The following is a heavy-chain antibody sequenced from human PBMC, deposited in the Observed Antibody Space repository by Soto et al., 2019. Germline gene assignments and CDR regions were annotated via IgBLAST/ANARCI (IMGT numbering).Heavy chain of an antibody. CDR2: TRSKANSYAT. D-gene: IGHD2-8*01. Sequence: GGSLRLSCAASGFTFSGSAMHWVRQASGKGLEWVGRTRSKANSYATAYAASVKGRFTISRDDSKNTAYLQMNSLKTEDTAVYYCTRHPPKIQDGVGYWGQGTLVTVSS. CDR1: GFTFSGSA. V-gene: IGHV3-73*01. J-gene: IGHJ4*02. CDR3: TRHPPKIQDGVGY.